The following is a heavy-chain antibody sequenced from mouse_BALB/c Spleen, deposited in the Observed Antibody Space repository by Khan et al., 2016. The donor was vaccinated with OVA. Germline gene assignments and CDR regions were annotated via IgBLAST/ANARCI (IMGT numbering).Heavy chain of an antibody. CDR3: ARTARIKY. D-gene: IGHD1-2*01. CDR1: GYSITSGYG. CDR2: LSYSGST. V-gene: IGHV3-2*02. Sequence: VQLKESGPGLVTPSQSLSLTCTVTGYSITSGYGWNWIRQFPGNKLEWMGYLSYSGSTNYNPSLTSRISITRDTSKNQFFLQLNTVTTEDTATYYCARTARIKYWGQGTTLTVSS. J-gene: IGHJ2*01.